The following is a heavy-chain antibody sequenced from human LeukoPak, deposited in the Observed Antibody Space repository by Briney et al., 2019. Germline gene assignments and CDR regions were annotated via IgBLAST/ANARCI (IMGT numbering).Heavy chain of an antibody. D-gene: IGHD5-18*01. Sequence: GASVKVSCKASGYTFTGYYMHWVRQAPGQGLEWMGWINPSSGGTNYAQKFQGWVTMTRDTSISTAYMELSRLRSDDTAVYYCAREKVDTAMVDYYYYGMDVWGKGTTVTVSS. CDR3: AREKVDTAMVDYYYYGMDV. J-gene: IGHJ6*04. V-gene: IGHV1-2*04. CDR1: GYTFTGYY. CDR2: INPSSGGT.